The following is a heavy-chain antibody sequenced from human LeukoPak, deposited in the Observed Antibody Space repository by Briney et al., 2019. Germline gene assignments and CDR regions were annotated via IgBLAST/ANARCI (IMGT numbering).Heavy chain of an antibody. CDR1: GGTFSGYA. CDR2: IIPIFGIT. J-gene: IGHJ4*02. CDR3: ARRAPYCSSTSCPFYFDY. V-gene: IGHV1-69*04. D-gene: IGHD2-2*01. Sequence: GSSVKVSCKASGGTFSGYAINWVRQAPGQGLEWMGRIIPIFGITNYAQKFQGRVTITADKSTGTAYMELSSLRSEDTAVYFCARRAPYCSSTSCPFYFDYWGQGTLVTVSS.